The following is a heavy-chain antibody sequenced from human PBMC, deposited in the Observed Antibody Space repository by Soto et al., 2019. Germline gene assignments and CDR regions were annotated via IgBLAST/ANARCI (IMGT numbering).Heavy chain of an antibody. CDR3: AKALVPALTAKFGY. Sequence: GESLKISCKDYGYSFTNNWIAWVRQTPGKGLEWKGSIYPGDSDTRYSPSFEGQVTISADEAIDTAYLQWSSLKASDTALYYCAKALVPALTAKFGYWGQGTLVTVSS. J-gene: IGHJ4*02. V-gene: IGHV5-51*01. D-gene: IGHD5-18*01. CDR1: GYSFTNNW. CDR2: IYPGDSDT.